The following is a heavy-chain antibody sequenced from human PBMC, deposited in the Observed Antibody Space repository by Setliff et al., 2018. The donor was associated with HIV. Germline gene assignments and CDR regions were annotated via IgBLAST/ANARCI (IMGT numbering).Heavy chain of an antibody. CDR3: ARERGGSDGYDI. CDR2: VSFTGSA. D-gene: IGHD2-15*01. Sequence: SETLSLTCTVSGASITSHYWNWIRQPPGKGLEWIGCVSFTGSANYNPSLKGRVPISVDTSKNQFSLRLRSVTAADTAVYYWARERGGSDGYDIWAQGTLVTVSS. V-gene: IGHV4-59*11. J-gene: IGHJ3*02. CDR1: GASITSHY.